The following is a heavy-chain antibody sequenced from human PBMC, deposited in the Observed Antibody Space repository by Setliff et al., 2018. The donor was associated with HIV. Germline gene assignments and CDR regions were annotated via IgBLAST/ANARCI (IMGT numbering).Heavy chain of an antibody. J-gene: IGHJ4*02. Sequence: ASVKVSCKASGYTFTSYGISWVRQAPGQGLEWMGWIATLGGQTNYAQKFQGRVTLTRDTSTTTAYMELVGLKSDDTAVYYCARTPARKGRGVYYFDYWGQGTLVTVSS. CDR2: IATLGGQT. D-gene: IGHD1-26*01. CDR3: ARTPARKGRGVYYFDY. CDR1: GYTFTSYG. V-gene: IGHV1-18*01.